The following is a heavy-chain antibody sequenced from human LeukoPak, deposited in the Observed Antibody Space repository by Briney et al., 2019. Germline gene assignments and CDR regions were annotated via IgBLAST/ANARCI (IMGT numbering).Heavy chain of an antibody. CDR2: ISSSGSTI. CDR1: GFTFSDYY. Sequence: GGSLRLSCAASGFTFSDYYMSWIRQAPGKGLEWVSYISSSGSTIYYADSVKGRFTISRDNAKNSLYLQMNSLRAEDTAVYYCAREAVVTADYYYYYGMGVWGQGTTVTVSS. J-gene: IGHJ6*02. CDR3: AREAVVTADYYYYYGMGV. D-gene: IGHD2-21*02. V-gene: IGHV3-11*01.